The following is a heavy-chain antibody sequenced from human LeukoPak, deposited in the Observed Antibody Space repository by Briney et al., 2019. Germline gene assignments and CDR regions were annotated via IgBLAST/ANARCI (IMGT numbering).Heavy chain of an antibody. CDR3: ARVVLRYFDYYYYYMDV. CDR2: MNPNSGNT. J-gene: IGHJ6*03. V-gene: IGHV1-8*03. Sequence: GASVKVSCKASGYTFTSYGISWVRQAPGQGLEWMGWMNPNSGNTGYAQKFQGRVTITRNTSISTAYMELSSLRSEDTAVYYCARVVLRYFDYYYYYMDVWGKGTTVTVSS. D-gene: IGHD3-9*01. CDR1: GYTFTSYG.